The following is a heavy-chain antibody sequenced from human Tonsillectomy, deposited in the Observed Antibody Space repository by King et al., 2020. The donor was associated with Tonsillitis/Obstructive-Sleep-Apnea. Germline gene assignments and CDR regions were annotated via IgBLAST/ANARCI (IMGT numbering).Heavy chain of an antibody. CDR1: GYTFSSYG. D-gene: IGHD5-24*01. CDR3: ARELYGYNYVSRADY. V-gene: IGHV1-18*01. J-gene: IGHJ4*02. Sequence: QLVQSGAEVKKHGASVKVSCKASGYTFSSYGVTWVRQAPGQGLEWMGWISAYNGNTNYAQKLQGRVAMTTDTFTSTAYMEMRSLRSDDTAVYYCARELYGYNYVSRADYWGQGTLVTVSS. CDR2: ISAYNGNT.